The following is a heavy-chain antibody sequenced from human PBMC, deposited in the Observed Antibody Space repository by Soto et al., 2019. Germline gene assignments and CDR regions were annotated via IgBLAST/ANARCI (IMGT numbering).Heavy chain of an antibody. Sequence: GGSLRLSCAASGFTFSSYAMSWVRQAPGKGLEWVSAISGSGGSTYYADSVKGRFTISRDNSKNTLYLQMNSLRAEDTAVYYCAKSGTYYYDSSYFDYWGQGTLVTVSS. CDR2: ISGSGGST. CDR1: GFTFSSYA. D-gene: IGHD3-22*01. CDR3: AKSGTYYYDSSYFDY. J-gene: IGHJ4*02. V-gene: IGHV3-23*01.